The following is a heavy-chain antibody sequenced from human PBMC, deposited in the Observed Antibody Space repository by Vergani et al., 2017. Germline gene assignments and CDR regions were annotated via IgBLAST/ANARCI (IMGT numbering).Heavy chain of an antibody. CDR3: ARHSTVEWLVKLGWIDP. V-gene: IGHV4-39*01. J-gene: IGHJ5*02. D-gene: IGHD6-19*01. Sequence: QLQLQESGPGLVKPSATLSLTCSVSGASIRSSNYYWGWIRQPPGKVLEWIACIYYSGSTYYNPSLKSRVTISVDTSKNQFPLKLSSVTAADTAVYFCARHSTVEWLVKLGWIDPWGQGILVTVSS. CDR2: IYYSGST. CDR1: GASIRSSNYY.